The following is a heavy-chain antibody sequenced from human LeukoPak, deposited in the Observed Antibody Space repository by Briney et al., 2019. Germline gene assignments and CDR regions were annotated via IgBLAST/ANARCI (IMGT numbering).Heavy chain of an antibody. D-gene: IGHD1-26*01. J-gene: IGHJ5*01. CDR3: ARDYLVGAPLDS. CDR1: GVSITNYY. CDR2: MYISGST. V-gene: IGHV4-4*07. Sequence: PSETLSLTCTVSGVSITNYYWAWIRQPAGKGLEWIGRMYISGSTNYNPSLKSRVTISIDKSNNQFSLKLRSVTAADTAVYCCARDYLVGAPLDSWGHGTLVTVSS.